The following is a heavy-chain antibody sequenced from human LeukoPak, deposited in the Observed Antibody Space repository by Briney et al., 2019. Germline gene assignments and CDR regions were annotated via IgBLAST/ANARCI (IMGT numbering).Heavy chain of an antibody. CDR1: EFTFSSYA. J-gene: IGHJ4*02. D-gene: IGHD6-13*01. Sequence: PGGSLRLSCTASEFTFSSYAMSWVRQTPGEGLEWVSAITGSGGTTYYADSVRGRFTISRDNSKNTLYLQMNSLRAEDTAVYYCAKGHISRFDYWGQGTLVTVSS. V-gene: IGHV3-23*01. CDR2: ITGSGGTT. CDR3: AKGHISRFDY.